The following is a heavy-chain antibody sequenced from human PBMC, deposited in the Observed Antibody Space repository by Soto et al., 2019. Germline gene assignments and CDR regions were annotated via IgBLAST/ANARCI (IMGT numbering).Heavy chain of an antibody. CDR1: GGSVSSGSYY. D-gene: IGHD3-10*01. V-gene: IGHV4-61*01. CDR2: IYYSGST. J-gene: IGHJ5*02. CDR3: ARGFGEPNWFDP. Sequence: QVQLQESGPGLVKPSETLSLTCTVSGGSVSSGSYYWSWIRQPPGKGLEWIGYIYYSGSTNYNPSLKSRVTISVDTSKNQFSLKLSSVTAADMAVYYCARGFGEPNWFDPWGQGTLVTVSS.